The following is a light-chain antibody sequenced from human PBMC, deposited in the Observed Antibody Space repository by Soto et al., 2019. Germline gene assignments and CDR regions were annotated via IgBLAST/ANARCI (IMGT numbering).Light chain of an antibody. V-gene: IGLV2-14*01. CDR3: SSYTSSSTPYV. J-gene: IGLJ1*01. CDR1: SSDVGGYNY. CDR2: EVS. Sequence: QSALTQPASVSGSPGQSITISCTGSSSDVGGYNYVSWYQQHPGKAPKLMIYEVSNRPSGVSNRFSGSKSGNTASLTISALQAEDEADYYCSSYTSSSTPYVFGTGTQLTVL.